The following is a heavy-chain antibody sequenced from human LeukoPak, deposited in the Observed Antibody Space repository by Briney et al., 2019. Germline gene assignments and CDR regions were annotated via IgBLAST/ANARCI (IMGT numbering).Heavy chain of an antibody. D-gene: IGHD3-10*01. Sequence: GGSLRLSCVASGFTFSTYGMSWVRQAPGKGLEWVSAISGSGGSTYYADSVKGRFTTSRDNSKNTLYLQMNSLRAEDTAVYYCARDGNRRTTHYYGSGSDYWGQGTLVTVSS. CDR1: GFTFSTYG. CDR3: ARDGNRRTTHYYGSGSDY. CDR2: ISGSGGST. V-gene: IGHV3-23*01. J-gene: IGHJ4*02.